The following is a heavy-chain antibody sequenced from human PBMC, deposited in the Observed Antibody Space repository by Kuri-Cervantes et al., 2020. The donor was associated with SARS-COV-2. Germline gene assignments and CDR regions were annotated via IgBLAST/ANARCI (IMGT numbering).Heavy chain of an antibody. CDR3: ARDQGWAPGSSDYFDY. Sequence: GESLKISCAASGFTFDDYAMHWVRQAPGKGLEWVSSISSSSSYIYYADSVKGRFTISRDNAKNSLYLQMNSLRAEDTAVYYCARDQGWAPGSSDYFDYWGQGTLVTVSS. D-gene: IGHD6-6*01. CDR1: GFTFDDYA. J-gene: IGHJ4*02. V-gene: IGHV3-21*01. CDR2: ISSSSSYI.